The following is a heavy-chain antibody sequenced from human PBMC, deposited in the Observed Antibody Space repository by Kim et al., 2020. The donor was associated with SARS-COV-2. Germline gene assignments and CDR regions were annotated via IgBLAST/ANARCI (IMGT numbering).Heavy chain of an antibody. D-gene: IGHD6-13*01. CDR2: IYHSGST. Sequence: SETLSLTCAVSGGSISSGGYSWSWIRQPPGKGLEWIGYIYHSGSTYYNPFLKSRVTISVDRSKNQFSLKLSSVTAADTAVYYCASSSSWSPGQFDPWGQGTLVTVSS. J-gene: IGHJ5*02. CDR3: ASSSSWSPGQFDP. CDR1: GGSISSGGYS. V-gene: IGHV4-30-2*01.